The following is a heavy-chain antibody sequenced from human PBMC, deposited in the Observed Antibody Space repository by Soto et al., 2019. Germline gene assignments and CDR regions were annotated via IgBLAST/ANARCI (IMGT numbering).Heavy chain of an antibody. Sequence: SETLSLTCTVSGGSISSSSYYWGWIRQPPGKGLEWIGSIYYSGSTYYNPSLKSRVTISVDTSKNQFSLKLSSVTAADTAVYYCARHFLEGPGYTRPYYFDYWGQGTRVTVSS. CDR3: ARHFLEGPGYTRPYYFDY. CDR1: GGSISSSSYY. J-gene: IGHJ4*02. D-gene: IGHD5-12*01. CDR2: IYYSGST. V-gene: IGHV4-39*01.